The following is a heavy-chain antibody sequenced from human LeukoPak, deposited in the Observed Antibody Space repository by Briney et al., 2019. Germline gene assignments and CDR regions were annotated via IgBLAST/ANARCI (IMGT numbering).Heavy chain of an antibody. CDR1: GGSISSSSYY. CDR2: IYYSGST. CDR3: ARDGGVAARPLDY. V-gene: IGHV4-39*07. D-gene: IGHD6-6*01. J-gene: IGHJ4*02. Sequence: SETLSLTCTVSGGSISSSSYYWGWIRQPPGKGLEWIGSIYYSGSTYYNPSLKSRVTISVDTSKNQFSLKLSSVTAADTAVYYCARDGGVAARPLDYWGQGTLVTVSS.